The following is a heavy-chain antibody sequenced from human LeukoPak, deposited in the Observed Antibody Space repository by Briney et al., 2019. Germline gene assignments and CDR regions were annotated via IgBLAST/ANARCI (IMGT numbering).Heavy chain of an antibody. Sequence: GGSLRLSCAASGFTVSSNYMTWVRQAPGKGLEWVSLIYSSAVTDYADSVRGRFTISVDNSKNMMYLQMNSLRAEDTAVYYCARGFCSGGTCFDYWGQGTLVTVSS. D-gene: IGHD2-15*01. V-gene: IGHV3-53*01. CDR3: ARGFCSGGTCFDY. CDR1: GFTVSSNY. J-gene: IGHJ4*02. CDR2: IYSSAVT.